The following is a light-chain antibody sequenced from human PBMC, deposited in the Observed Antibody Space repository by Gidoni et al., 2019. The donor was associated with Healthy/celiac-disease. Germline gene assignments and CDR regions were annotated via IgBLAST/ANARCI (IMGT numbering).Light chain of an antibody. CDR2: DAA. V-gene: IGKV3-11*01. J-gene: IGKJ5*01. CDR1: QSVSSY. CDR3: QQRSNWPQNT. Sequence: VLTQSPATLPLSPGGRALLNCRASQSVSSYLAWCQQKPGQAPRLLIYDAANRATGIPARFSGSGSGTDFTLTISSLEPEDVAVYYCQQRSNWPQNTFXQXTRLEIK.